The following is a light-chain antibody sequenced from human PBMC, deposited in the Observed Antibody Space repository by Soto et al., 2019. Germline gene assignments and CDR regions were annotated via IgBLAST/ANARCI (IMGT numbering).Light chain of an antibody. CDR1: QSVSSH. J-gene: IGKJ5*01. CDR2: DAS. V-gene: IGKV3-11*01. Sequence: EIVLTQSPATLSLSPEEGATVSCRASQSVSSHLAWYQQKRGQAPRLLIYDASSRASGIPARFSGSGSGTDFTLTISYLEPEDFAVYYCQQGGNWPLTFGQGTRLEIK. CDR3: QQGGNWPLT.